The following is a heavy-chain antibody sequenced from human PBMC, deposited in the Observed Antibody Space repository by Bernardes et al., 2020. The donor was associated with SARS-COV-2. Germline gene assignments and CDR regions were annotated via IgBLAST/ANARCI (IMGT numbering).Heavy chain of an antibody. CDR1: GFIFSRYG. CDR3: VRDLGKAAAGTGGYY. J-gene: IGHJ4*02. Sequence: GGSLRLSCAASGFIFSRYGMHWVRQAPGKGLEWVAVIFNDGSQQFYRESVKGRFTVSRDNAKNTLYLQMSGLRGEDTAVYHCVRDLGKAAAGTGGYYWGQGTLVTVSP. CDR2: IFNDGSQQ. V-gene: IGHV3-33*01. D-gene: IGHD1-1*01.